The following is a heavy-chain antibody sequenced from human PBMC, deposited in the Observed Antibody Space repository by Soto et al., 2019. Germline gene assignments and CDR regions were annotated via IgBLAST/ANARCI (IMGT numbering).Heavy chain of an antibody. D-gene: IGHD4-4*01. CDR2: IGTSGKTI. Sequence: ESGGGLVQAGGSLRLFCAVSGFTFSSYEMNWVRQAPGKGLEWVSYIGTSGKTIDYADSVRGRFTISRDNAKNSLYLQMNSLRAEDTAVYFCARDPAIYSGKFDYGLDVWGRGTTVTVSS. CDR1: GFTFSSYE. CDR3: ARDPAIYSGKFDYGLDV. J-gene: IGHJ6*02. V-gene: IGHV3-48*03.